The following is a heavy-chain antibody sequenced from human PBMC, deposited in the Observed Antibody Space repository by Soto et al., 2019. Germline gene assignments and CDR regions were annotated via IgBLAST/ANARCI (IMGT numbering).Heavy chain of an antibody. CDR1: GESLSGYY. D-gene: IGHD3-22*01. CDR2: INHSGGT. Sequence: QVQLQQWGAGLLKPSETLSLTCAVYGESLSGYYWSWIRQTPGKGLEWIGEINHSGGTDYNPSLKSRVTISSDTSKNQLSLRVNSETAADTAVYYCAGRNGYYSGIDYWGQGTLVTVSS. CDR3: AGRNGYYSGIDY. V-gene: IGHV4-34*01. J-gene: IGHJ4*02.